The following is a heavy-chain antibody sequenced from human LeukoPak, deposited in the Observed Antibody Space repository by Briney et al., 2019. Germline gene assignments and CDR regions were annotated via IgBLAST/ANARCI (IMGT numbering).Heavy chain of an antibody. CDR1: GFSVSSNY. CDR3: ARPLAGWQQLIGGLDY. CDR2: IYSGGNT. Sequence: GGSLRLSCAASGFSVSSNYMSWVRQTPGKGLECVSLIYSGGNTYYADSVKGRFTISRDNSKNTLYLQMNSLRAEDTAVYYCARPLAGWQQLIGGLDYWGQGTLVTVSS. D-gene: IGHD2-15*01. V-gene: IGHV3-53*05. J-gene: IGHJ4*02.